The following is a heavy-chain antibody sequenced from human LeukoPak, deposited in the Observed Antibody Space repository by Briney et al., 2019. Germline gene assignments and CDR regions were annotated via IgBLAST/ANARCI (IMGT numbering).Heavy chain of an antibody. CDR1: GFTFSSYA. CDR2: ISGSGGST. CDR3: AKGSPTTSDF. D-gene: IGHD2/OR15-2a*01. Sequence: PGGSLRLSCAASGFTFSSYAMSWVRQAPGKGLEWVSAISGSGGSTYYADSVQGRFTISRDNSKNTLNLHMNNLSAEDTALYYCAKGSPTTSDFWGQGTLVTVSS. V-gene: IGHV3-23*01. J-gene: IGHJ4*02.